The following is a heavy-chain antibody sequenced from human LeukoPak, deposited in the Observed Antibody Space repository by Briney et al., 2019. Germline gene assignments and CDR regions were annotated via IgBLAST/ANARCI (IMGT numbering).Heavy chain of an antibody. CDR1: GFTFKSYG. V-gene: IGHV3-30*18. D-gene: IGHD2-2*01. CDR3: AKDVRTEAAAMNY. CDR2: ISHDGSNK. Sequence: GRSLRLSCVASGFTFKSYGMHWVRQAPGKGLEWVAVISHDGSNKYYTDSVKGRFTISRESSQNTLYLQTNSLRVEDTAVYYCAKDVRTEAAAMNYWGQGSLVIVSS. J-gene: IGHJ4*02.